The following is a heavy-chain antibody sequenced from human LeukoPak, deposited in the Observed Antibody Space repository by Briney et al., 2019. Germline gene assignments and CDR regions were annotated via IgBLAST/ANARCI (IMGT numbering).Heavy chain of an antibody. V-gene: IGHV1-2*02. CDR1: GYTFSGYY. Sequence: PWASVKVSCKASGYTFSGYYMHWVRQAPGQGFEWMGWINPNSGGTNFAQKFQGRVTMTRDTSISTAYMELSRLRSDDTAVYFCARSSGWKYYVDYWGQGTLVTVSS. CDR3: ARSSGWKYYVDY. CDR2: INPNSGGT. J-gene: IGHJ4*02. D-gene: IGHD6-19*01.